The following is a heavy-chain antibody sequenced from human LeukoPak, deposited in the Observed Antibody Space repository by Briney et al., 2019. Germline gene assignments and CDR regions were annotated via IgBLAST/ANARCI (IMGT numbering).Heavy chain of an antibody. CDR3: AKPYSGYDYYMDV. D-gene: IGHD5-12*01. Sequence: GGSLRLSCAASGFTFSSYAMSWVRQAPGRGLEGVSAISGSGGSTYYADSVKGRFTISRDNSKNTLYLQINSLTAEATAAYYCAKPYSGYDYYMDVWGKGTTVTVSS. CDR2: ISGSGGST. J-gene: IGHJ6*03. CDR1: GFTFSSYA. V-gene: IGHV3-23*01.